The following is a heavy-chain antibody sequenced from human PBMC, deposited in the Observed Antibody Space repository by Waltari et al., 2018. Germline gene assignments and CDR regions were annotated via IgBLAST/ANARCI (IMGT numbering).Heavy chain of an antibody. CDR2: INHSGST. Sequence: QVQLQQWGAGLLKPSETLSLTCAVYGGSFRGYYWTWTRHLPGKGLEWIGEINHSGSTNDNPSLKSRVTISVDTSKNQFSLKMSSVTAADTAVYYCAGKYSSSWYYYYYYYMDVWGKGTTVTVSS. D-gene: IGHD6-13*01. CDR3: AGKYSSSWYYYYYYYMDV. J-gene: IGHJ6*03. V-gene: IGHV4-34*01. CDR1: GGSFRGYY.